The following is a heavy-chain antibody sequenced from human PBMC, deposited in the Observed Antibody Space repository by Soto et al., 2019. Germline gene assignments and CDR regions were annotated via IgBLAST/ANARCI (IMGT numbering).Heavy chain of an antibody. CDR3: AKGSVTNALDY. CDR2: ISYDGSNK. J-gene: IGHJ4*02. D-gene: IGHD4-17*01. V-gene: IGHV3-30*18. Sequence: QVQLVESGGGVVQPGRSLRLSCAASGFTFSSYGMHWVRQAPGKGLVWVAVISYDGSNKYYADSVKGRFTISRDNSKSTLYLLMNSLRAEDTAVYYCAKGSVTNALDYWGQGTLVTVSS. CDR1: GFTFSSYG.